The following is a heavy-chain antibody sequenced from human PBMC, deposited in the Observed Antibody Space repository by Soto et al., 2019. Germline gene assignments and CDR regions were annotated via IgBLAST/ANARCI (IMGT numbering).Heavy chain of an antibody. CDR3: ARERKQSTIFGVVILPRLVI. V-gene: IGHV4-30-4*01. D-gene: IGHD3-3*01. CDR2: IYYSGST. CDR1: GGSISSGDYY. Sequence: PSETLSLTCTVSGGSISSGDYYWSWIRQPPGKGLEWIGYIYYSGSTYYNPSLKSRVTISVDTSKNQFSLKLSSVTAADTAVYYCARERKQSTIFGVVILPRLVIWGQGTMVTVSS. J-gene: IGHJ3*02.